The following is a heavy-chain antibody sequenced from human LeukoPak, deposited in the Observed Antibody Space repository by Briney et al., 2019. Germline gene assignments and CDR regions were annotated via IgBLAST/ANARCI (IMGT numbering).Heavy chain of an antibody. Sequence: GGSLRLSCAASGFTFSSYGIHWVRQAPGKGLEWVAVISYDGSNKYYADSVKGRFTISRDNSKNTLYLQMNSLRAEDTAVYYCAKAIYSGSYYGLYFQHWGQGTLVTVSS. D-gene: IGHD1-26*01. J-gene: IGHJ1*01. CDR2: ISYDGSNK. V-gene: IGHV3-30*18. CDR1: GFTFSSYG. CDR3: AKAIYSGSYYGLYFQH.